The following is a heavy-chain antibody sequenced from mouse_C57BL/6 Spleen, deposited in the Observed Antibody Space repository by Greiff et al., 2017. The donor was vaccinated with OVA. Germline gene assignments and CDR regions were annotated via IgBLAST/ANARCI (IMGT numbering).Heavy chain of an antibody. Sequence: QVQLQQSGAELARPGASVKLSCKASGYTFTSYGISWVKQRTGQGLEWIGEIYPRSGNTYYNEKIKGKATMTADKASSTAYMELLSLTSEDSAVYFCARKDGDYDWGFYAMDYWGQGTSVTVSS. D-gene: IGHD2-4*01. CDR3: ARKDGDYDWGFYAMDY. CDR2: IYPRSGNT. J-gene: IGHJ4*01. V-gene: IGHV1-81*01. CDR1: GYTFTSYG.